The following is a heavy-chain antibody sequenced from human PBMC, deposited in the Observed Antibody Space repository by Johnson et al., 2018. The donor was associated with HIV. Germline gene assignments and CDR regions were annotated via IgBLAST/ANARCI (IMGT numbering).Heavy chain of an antibody. D-gene: IGHD7-27*01. CDR1: GFTFSSYG. V-gene: IGHV3-20*04. CDR3: ARAPGAGDAFDI. Sequence: VQLVESGGGVVQPGRSLRLSCAASGFTFSSYGMHWVRQAPGKGLEWVSGINWNGGRTGYADSVKGRFTISRDNAKNSLYLQMNSLRAEDTALYYCARAPGAGDAFDIWGQGTMVTVSS. J-gene: IGHJ3*02. CDR2: INWNGGRT.